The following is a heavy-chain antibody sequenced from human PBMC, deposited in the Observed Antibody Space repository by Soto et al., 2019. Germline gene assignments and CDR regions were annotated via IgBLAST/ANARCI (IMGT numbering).Heavy chain of an antibody. J-gene: IGHJ4*02. CDR3: ARGDSSGWHFDY. Sequence: SETLSLTCAVYGGSFSGYYWSWIRQPPGKGLEWIGEINHSGSTNYNPSLKSRVTISVDTSKNQFSLKLSSVTAADTAVYYCARGDSSGWHFDYWGQGTLVTVSS. D-gene: IGHD6-19*01. CDR2: INHSGST. V-gene: IGHV4-34*01. CDR1: GGSFSGYY.